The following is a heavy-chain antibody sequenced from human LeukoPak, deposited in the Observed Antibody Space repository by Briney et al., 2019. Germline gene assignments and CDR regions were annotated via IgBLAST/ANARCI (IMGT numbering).Heavy chain of an antibody. CDR2: ISSSGGST. CDR1: GFTFSSYA. J-gene: IGHJ4*02. Sequence: PGGSLRLSCAASGFTFSSYAMSWVRQAPGKGLEWVSAISSSGGSTYYADSVKGRFTISRDNSKNTLYLQMNSLRAEDTAVYYCAKDELTRGSYYEGHFDYWGQGTLVTVSS. V-gene: IGHV3-23*01. D-gene: IGHD1-26*01. CDR3: AKDELTRGSYYEGHFDY.